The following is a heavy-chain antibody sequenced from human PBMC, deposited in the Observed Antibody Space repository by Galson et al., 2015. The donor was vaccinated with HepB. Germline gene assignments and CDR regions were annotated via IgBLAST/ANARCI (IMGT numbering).Heavy chain of an antibody. V-gene: IGHV3-30*18. CDR1: GFTFSSYG. Sequence: SLRLSCAASGFTFSSYGMHWVRQAPGKGLEWVAVISYDGSNKYYADSVKGRFTISRDNSKNTLYLQMNSLRAEDTAVYYCAKEPDSTPLPYYYGMDVWGQGTTVTVSS. CDR2: ISYDGSNK. J-gene: IGHJ6*02. CDR3: AKEPDSTPLPYYYGMDV. D-gene: IGHD3-22*01.